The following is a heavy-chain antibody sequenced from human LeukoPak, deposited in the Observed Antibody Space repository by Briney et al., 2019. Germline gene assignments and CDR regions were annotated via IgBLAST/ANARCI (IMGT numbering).Heavy chain of an antibody. CDR1: GGTFSSYA. V-gene: IGHV1-69*05. D-gene: IGHD6-19*01. Sequence: SVKVSCKASGGTFSSYAISWVRQAPGQGLEWMGGIIPIFATTNYAQKLQGRVTMTTDTSTSTAYMELRSLRSDDTAVYYCARDHASSGWPGYWGQGTLVTVSS. CDR3: ARDHASSGWPGY. CDR2: IIPIFATT. J-gene: IGHJ4*02.